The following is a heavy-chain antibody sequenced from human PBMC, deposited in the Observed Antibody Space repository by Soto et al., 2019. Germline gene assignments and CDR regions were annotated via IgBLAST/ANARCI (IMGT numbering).Heavy chain of an antibody. CDR1: GFSFSRYG. V-gene: IGHV3-30*18. D-gene: IGHD5-18*01. CDR2: ISKDGGDK. Sequence: LRLSCAASGFSFSRYGIHWVRQAPGKGLEWVAVISKDGGDKEYAESVKGRCTISRENSKSTVYLQMNSLRVEDTAVYYCAKDGYKYKYYSDYWGQGTLVTVSS. J-gene: IGHJ4*02. CDR3: AKDGYKYKYYSDY.